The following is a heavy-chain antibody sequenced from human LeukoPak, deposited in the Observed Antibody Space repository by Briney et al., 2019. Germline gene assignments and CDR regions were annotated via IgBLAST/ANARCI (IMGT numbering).Heavy chain of an antibody. Sequence: GGSLRLSCAASGFTFSSYAMHWVRRAPGKGLEWVTFIRYDGSNKYYADSVKGRFTISRDNSKTTLYLQMNSLRAEDTAVYYCARGPAYYFDSSGYYLTSYYFDYWGQGTLVTVSS. D-gene: IGHD3-22*01. V-gene: IGHV3-30*02. CDR1: GFTFSSYA. CDR2: IRYDGSNK. J-gene: IGHJ4*02. CDR3: ARGPAYYFDSSGYYLTSYYFDY.